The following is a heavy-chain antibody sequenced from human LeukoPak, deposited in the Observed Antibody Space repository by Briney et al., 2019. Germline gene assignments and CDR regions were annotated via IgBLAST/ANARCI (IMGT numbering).Heavy chain of an antibody. J-gene: IGHJ4*02. CDR1: GGSISSGGYS. Sequence: SETLSLTCTVSGGSISSGGYSWSWIRQPPGKGLEWIGYIYHSGSTYYNPSLESRLTISVDRSKNQFSLELSSVTASDTAVYYCARVVHYYGSGSYFDYWGQGTLVTVSS. V-gene: IGHV4-30-2*01. D-gene: IGHD3-10*01. CDR2: IYHSGST. CDR3: ARVVHYYGSGSYFDY.